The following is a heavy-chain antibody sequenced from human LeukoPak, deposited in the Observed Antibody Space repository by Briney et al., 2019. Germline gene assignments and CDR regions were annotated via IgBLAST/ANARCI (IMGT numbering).Heavy chain of an antibody. CDR3: ARELLSFSSGWYLYYFDY. D-gene: IGHD6-19*01. CDR2: IKQDGSEK. J-gene: IGHJ4*02. Sequence: GGSLRLSCAASEFTFSSYWMSWVRQAPGKGLEWVANIKQDGSEKYYVDSVKGRFTISRDNAKNSLYLQVNSLRAEDTAVYYCARELLSFSSGWYLYYFDYWGQGTLVTVSS. V-gene: IGHV3-7*01. CDR1: EFTFSSYW.